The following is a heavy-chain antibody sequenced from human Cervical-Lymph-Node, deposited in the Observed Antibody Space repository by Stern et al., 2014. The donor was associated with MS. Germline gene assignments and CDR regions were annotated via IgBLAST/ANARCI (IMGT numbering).Heavy chain of an antibody. D-gene: IGHD1-26*01. CDR1: GFTFSSYG. CDR3: ARDAMYSGSYPDY. V-gene: IGHV3-33*01. CDR2: IWYDGSNK. Sequence: QVQLVESGGGVVQPGRSLRLSCAGSGFTFSSYGMHWVRQAPGKGLELVALIWYDGSNKYYADSVKGRFTISRDNSKNTLYLQMNSLRAEDTAVYYCARDAMYSGSYPDYWGRGTLVTVSS. J-gene: IGHJ4*02.